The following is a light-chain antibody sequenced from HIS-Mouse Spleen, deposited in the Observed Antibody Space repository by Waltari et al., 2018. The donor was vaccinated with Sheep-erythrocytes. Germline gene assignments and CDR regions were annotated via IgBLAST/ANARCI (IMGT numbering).Light chain of an antibody. CDR1: SSDVGRYNL. J-gene: IGLJ3*02. CDR3: CSYAGSSTTWV. Sequence: QPALTQPASGSGSPGQSITISCTGTSSDVGRYNLSSWYQQHPGKAPNLMIYQGSNRPARVANRFSGSNSSDTASLTTSGVQAEDEADDYCCSYAGSSTTWVFGGGTKLTVL. V-gene: IGLV2-23*01. CDR2: QGS.